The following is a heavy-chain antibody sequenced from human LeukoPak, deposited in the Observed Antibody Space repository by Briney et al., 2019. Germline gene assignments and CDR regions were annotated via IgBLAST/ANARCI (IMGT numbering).Heavy chain of an antibody. V-gene: IGHV4-59*01. D-gene: IGHD3-22*01. CDR2: IYYSGST. CDR3: ATGDSSGYNPTDY. Sequence: PSETLSLTCTVSGGSISSYYGSWNRQPPGKGLEWIGYIYYSGSTNYNPSLKSRVTISVDTSKNQFSLKLSSVTAADTAVYYCATGDSSGYNPTDYWGQGSLVTVSS. CDR1: GGSISSYY. J-gene: IGHJ4*02.